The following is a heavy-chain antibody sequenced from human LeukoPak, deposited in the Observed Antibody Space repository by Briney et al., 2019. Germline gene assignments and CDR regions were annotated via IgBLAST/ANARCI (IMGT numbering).Heavy chain of an antibody. D-gene: IGHD5-24*01. J-gene: IGHJ4*02. V-gene: IGHV3-23*01. CDR1: GFTFSSSA. CDR2: ISGSGGSS. CDR3: AKYGFFPYYFDY. Sequence: GGSLRLSCAASGFTFSSSAMSWVRQAPGKGLEWVSAISGSGGSSYYADSVKGRFTISRDNFKNTLYLQMNSLRAEDTAVYYCAKYGFFPYYFDYWGQGTLVTVSP.